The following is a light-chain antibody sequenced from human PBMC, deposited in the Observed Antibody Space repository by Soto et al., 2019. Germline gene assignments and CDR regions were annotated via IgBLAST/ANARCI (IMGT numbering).Light chain of an antibody. Sequence: IVLTPSPATLSLSPGERAPLSCRASQSVSSYLAWYQQKPGQAPRLLIYDASNRATGIPARFSGSGSGTDFTLTISSLEPEDFAVYYCQQRSKLITFGQGTKVDIK. CDR2: DAS. J-gene: IGKJ1*01. CDR3: QQRSKLIT. V-gene: IGKV3-11*01. CDR1: QSVSSY.